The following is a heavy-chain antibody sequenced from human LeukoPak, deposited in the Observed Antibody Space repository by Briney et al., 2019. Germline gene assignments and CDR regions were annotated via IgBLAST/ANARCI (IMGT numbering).Heavy chain of an antibody. CDR2: IKQDGSEK. CDR3: ASGGDFYYFDY. V-gene: IGHV3-7*01. Sequence: PGGSLRLSCAASGFTFSSYWMSWVRQAPGKGLEWVANIKQDGSEKYYVDSVKGRFTISRDNAKNSLYLQMNSLRAEDTAVYYCASGGDFYYFDYWGQGTLVTVSS. CDR1: GFTFSSYW. J-gene: IGHJ4*02. D-gene: IGHD2-21*01.